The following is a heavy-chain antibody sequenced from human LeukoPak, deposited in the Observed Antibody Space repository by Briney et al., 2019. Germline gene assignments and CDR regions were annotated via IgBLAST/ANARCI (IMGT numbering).Heavy chain of an antibody. CDR1: GYTFTNYY. CDR3: ARAPGGLDV. CDR2: INPNSGGT. Sequence: ASVEVSCKASGYTFTNYYMHWVRQAPGQGLEWMAWINPNSGGTNYAQKFQGRVTMTRDPSISTAYMELSRLRSDDTAVYYCARAPGGLDVWGQGTTVTVSS. V-gene: IGHV1-2*02. J-gene: IGHJ6*02.